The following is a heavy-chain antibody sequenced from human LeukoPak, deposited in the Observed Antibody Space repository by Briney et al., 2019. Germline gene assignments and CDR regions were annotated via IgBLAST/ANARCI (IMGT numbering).Heavy chain of an antibody. D-gene: IGHD3-16*02. CDR2: IYTSGST. Sequence: PSETLSLTCTVSGGSISSYYWSWIRQPAGKGLEWIGRIYTSGSTNYNPSLKSRVTMSVDTSKNQFPLKLSSVTAADTAVYYCARGGYYDYVWGSYRLGNLDYWGQGTLVTVSS. CDR3: ARGGYYDYVWGSYRLGNLDY. CDR1: GGSISSYY. V-gene: IGHV4-4*07. J-gene: IGHJ4*02.